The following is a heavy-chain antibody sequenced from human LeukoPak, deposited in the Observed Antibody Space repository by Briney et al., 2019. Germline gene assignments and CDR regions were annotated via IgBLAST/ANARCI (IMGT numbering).Heavy chain of an antibody. Sequence: GESLKISCKGSGYRFTTYWIGWVRQMPGKGLEWMGTIYPGDPDTRYSPSFQAQVTISADKSISTAYLRWSSLKASDAAMYYCARQEEGGYLVDSWGQGTLVTVSS. CDR2: IYPGDPDT. J-gene: IGHJ4*02. D-gene: IGHD5-12*01. V-gene: IGHV5-51*01. CDR3: ARQEEGGYLVDS. CDR1: GYRFTTYW.